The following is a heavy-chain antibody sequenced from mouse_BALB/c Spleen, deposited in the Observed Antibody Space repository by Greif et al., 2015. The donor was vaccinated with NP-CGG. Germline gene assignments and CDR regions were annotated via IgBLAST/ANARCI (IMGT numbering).Heavy chain of an antibody. CDR2: IYPGSGST. D-gene: IGHD2-4*01. J-gene: IGHJ4*01. Sequence: LQQSGSELVRPGASVKLSCKASGYTFTSYWMHWVKQRPGQGLEWIGNIYPGSGSTNYDEKFKSKATLTVDTSSSTAYMQRSSLTSEDSAVYYGTRRGDYDGNAMDYWGQRTSVTVSS. CDR3: TRRGDYDGNAMDY. V-gene: IGHV1S22*01. CDR1: GYTFTSYW.